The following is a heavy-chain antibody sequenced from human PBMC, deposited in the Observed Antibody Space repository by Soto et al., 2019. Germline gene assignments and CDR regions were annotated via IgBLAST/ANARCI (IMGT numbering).Heavy chain of an antibody. CDR2: ISGSAHWT. Sequence: GGSLRLSCAASGFNFISYAMSWVRQAPGKGLEWVSAISGSAHWTYYADSVKGRFTISRDNSKNTLYLQMNSLRAEDTAVYYCAKALHYDILTGYSYYFDSWGQGTLVTVSS. J-gene: IGHJ4*02. V-gene: IGHV3-23*01. CDR3: AKALHYDILTGYSYYFDS. CDR1: GFNFISYA. D-gene: IGHD3-9*01.